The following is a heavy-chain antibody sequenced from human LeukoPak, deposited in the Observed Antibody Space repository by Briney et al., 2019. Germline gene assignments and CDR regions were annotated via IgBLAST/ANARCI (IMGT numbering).Heavy chain of an antibody. CDR3: ATVGLAGSGWADY. Sequence: GSSVKVSCKASGGTFSSYAISWVRQAPGQGLEWMGGIIPIFGTANYAQKFQGRVTITADKSTSTAYMELSSLRSEDTGVYYCATVGLAGSGWADYWGQGTLVTVSS. D-gene: IGHD6-19*01. V-gene: IGHV1-69*06. CDR1: GGTFSSYA. J-gene: IGHJ4*02. CDR2: IIPIFGTA.